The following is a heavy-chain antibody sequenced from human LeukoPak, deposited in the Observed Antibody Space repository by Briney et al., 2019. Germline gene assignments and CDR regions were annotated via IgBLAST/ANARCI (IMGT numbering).Heavy chain of an antibody. CDR1: GYTFAGYY. CDR3: ATARWLQLPYLDY. D-gene: IGHD5-24*01. CDR2: INPNSGGT. J-gene: IGHJ4*02. Sequence: GASVKVSCKASGYTFAGYYMHWVRQAPGQGLEWMGWINPNSGGTNYAQKFQGRVTMTRDTSISTAYMELSRLRSDDTAVYYCATARWLQLPYLDYWGQGTLVTVSS. V-gene: IGHV1-2*02.